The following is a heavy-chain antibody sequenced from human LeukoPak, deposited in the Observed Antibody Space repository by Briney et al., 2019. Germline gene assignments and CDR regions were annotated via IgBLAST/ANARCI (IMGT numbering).Heavy chain of an antibody. D-gene: IGHD3-10*01. CDR3: ARDRLLWFGELLENDY. V-gene: IGHV3-21*01. J-gene: IGHJ4*02. CDR2: ISSSSSYI. Sequence: PGGSLRLSCAASGFTFSSYSMNWVRQAPGKGLEWVSSISSSSSYIYYADSVKGRFTISRDNVKNSLYLQMNSLRAEDAAVYYCARDRLLWFGELLENDYWGQGTLVAVSS. CDR1: GFTFSSYS.